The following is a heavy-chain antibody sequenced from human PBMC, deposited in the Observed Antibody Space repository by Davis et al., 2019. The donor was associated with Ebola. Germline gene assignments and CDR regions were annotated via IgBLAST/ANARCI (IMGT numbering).Heavy chain of an antibody. CDR1: GGSFSGYY. CDR3: ATLRRLLRFLDRFDP. J-gene: IGHJ5*02. D-gene: IGHD3-3*01. CDR2: INHSGST. V-gene: IGHV4-34*01. Sequence: MPSETLSLTCAVYGGSFSGYYWSWIRQPPGKGLEWIGEINHSGSTNYNPSLKSRVTISVDTSKNQLSLKMSSVTAADTAVYYCATLRRLLRFLDRFDPWGQGTLVTVSS.